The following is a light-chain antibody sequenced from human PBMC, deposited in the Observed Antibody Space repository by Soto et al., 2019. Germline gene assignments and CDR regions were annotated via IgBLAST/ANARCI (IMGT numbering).Light chain of an antibody. V-gene: IGLV1-44*01. Sequence: QSVLTQPPSASGTPGQRVTISCPGSSSNIGSNTVNWYQQLPGTAPKLLIYRNNQRPSGVPDRFSGSKSGTSASLAISGLQSEDEADYYCVAWDDSLNGYVFGTGTKVTVL. CDR2: RNN. CDR3: VAWDDSLNGYV. CDR1: SSNIGSNT. J-gene: IGLJ1*01.